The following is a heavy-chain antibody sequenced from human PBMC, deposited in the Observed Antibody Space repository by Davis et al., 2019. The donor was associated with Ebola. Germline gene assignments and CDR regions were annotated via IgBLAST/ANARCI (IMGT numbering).Heavy chain of an antibody. J-gene: IGHJ6*02. CDR3: ARDQSQKGIQLWLDYYYGMDV. CDR1: GYTFTSYG. V-gene: IGHV1-18*01. CDR2: ISAYNGNT. Sequence: ASVKVSCKASGYTFTSYGISWVRQAPGQGLEWMGWISAYNGNTNYAQKLQGRVTMTTDTSTSTAYMELRSLRSDDTAVYYCARDQSQKGIQLWLDYYYGMDVWGQGTTVTVSS. D-gene: IGHD5-18*01.